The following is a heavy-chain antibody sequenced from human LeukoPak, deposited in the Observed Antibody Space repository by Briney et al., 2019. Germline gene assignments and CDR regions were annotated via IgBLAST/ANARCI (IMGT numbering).Heavy chain of an antibody. Sequence: SETLSLTCTVSGGSISSSNYYWVWLRQPPGKGLEWIGSIFYSGRTYYNPSLKSRVTMSVDTSKNQFSLRLSSVNAADTAVYYCARDILATSIAAPYYWGQGTLVTVSS. CDR2: IFYSGRT. J-gene: IGHJ4*02. CDR1: GGSISSSNYY. V-gene: IGHV4-39*07. D-gene: IGHD6-13*01. CDR3: ARDILATSIAAPYY.